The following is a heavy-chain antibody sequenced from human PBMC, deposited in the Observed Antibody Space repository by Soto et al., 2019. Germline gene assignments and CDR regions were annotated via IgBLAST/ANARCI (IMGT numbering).Heavy chain of an antibody. D-gene: IGHD3-10*01. CDR2: ISSGSSTM. V-gene: IGHV3-48*01. CDR1: GFPFNTYS. CDR3: AKFISWRVSQDSCFDP. J-gene: IGHJ5*02. Sequence: GGSLRLSCAASGFPFNTYSMNWVRQAPGKGLEWVAYISSGSSTMYYADSVEGRFTISRDNAQNSLYLQMNSLRVEDTAVYYCAKFISWRVSQDSCFDPWGQGTLVTVSS.